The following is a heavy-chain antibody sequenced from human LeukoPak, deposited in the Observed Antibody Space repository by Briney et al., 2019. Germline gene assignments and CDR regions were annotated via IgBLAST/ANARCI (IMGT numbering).Heavy chain of an antibody. J-gene: IGHJ5*02. Sequence: ASVKVSCKASGGTFGSYAISWVRQAPGQGLEWMGGIIPIFGTANYAQKFQGRVTITADESTSTAYMELSSLRSEDTAVYYCARSRPITMIRPNWFDPWGQGTLVTVSS. CDR2: IIPIFGTA. D-gene: IGHD3-22*01. CDR3: ARSRPITMIRPNWFDP. V-gene: IGHV1-69*13. CDR1: GGTFGSYA.